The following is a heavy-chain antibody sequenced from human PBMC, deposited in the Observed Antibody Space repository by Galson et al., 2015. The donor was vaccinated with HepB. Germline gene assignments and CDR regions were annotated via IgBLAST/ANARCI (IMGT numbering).Heavy chain of an antibody. CDR2: ITPSADRT. CDR3: AKGDWMDV. Sequence: SLRLSCAGSGLTFGSSPMTWVRQAPGKGLDWVSAITPSADRTFYADSVRGRFTISRDNSRNTLYLQMNSLRAEDTAVYFCAKGDWMDVWGQGTTVTVSS. D-gene: IGHD2-21*02. V-gene: IGHV3-23*01. CDR1: GLTFGSSP. J-gene: IGHJ6*02.